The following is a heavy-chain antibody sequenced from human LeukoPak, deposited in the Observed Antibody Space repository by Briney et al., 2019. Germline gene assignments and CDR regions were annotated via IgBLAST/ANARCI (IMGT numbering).Heavy chain of an antibody. CDR3: ARHLYFSTKGFDY. CDR2: ISYDGSNK. V-gene: IGHV3-30-3*01. CDR1: GFTFSSYA. Sequence: QAGGSLRLSCAASGFTFSSYAMHWVRQAPGKGLEWVAVISYDGSNKYYADSVKGRFTISRDNSKNTLYLQMNSLRAEDTAVYYCARHLYFSTKGFDYWGQGTLVTVSS. D-gene: IGHD2-21*01. J-gene: IGHJ4*02.